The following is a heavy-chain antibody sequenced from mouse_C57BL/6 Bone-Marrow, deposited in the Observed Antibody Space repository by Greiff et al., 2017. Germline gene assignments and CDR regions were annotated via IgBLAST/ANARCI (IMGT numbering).Heavy chain of an antibody. J-gene: IGHJ1*03. V-gene: IGHV1-26*01. D-gene: IGHD1-1*01. Sequence: EVQLQQSGPELVKPGASVKISCKASGYTFTDYYMNWVKQSHGKSLEWIGDINPNNGGTSYNQKFKGKATLTVDKSSSTAYMELRSLTSEDSAVYYCARLEYYGSSYDWYFGVWGTGTTVTVSS. CDR2: INPNNGGT. CDR1: GYTFTDYY. CDR3: ARLEYYGSSYDWYFGV.